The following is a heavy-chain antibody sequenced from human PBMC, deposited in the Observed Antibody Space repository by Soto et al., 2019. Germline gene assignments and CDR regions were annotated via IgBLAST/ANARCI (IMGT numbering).Heavy chain of an antibody. V-gene: IGHV4-34*01. J-gene: IGHJ3*02. CDR2: INHSGST. CDR1: GGSFSGYY. D-gene: IGHD6-19*01. Sequence: QVQLQQWGAGLLKPSETLSLTCAVYGGSFSGYYWSWIRQPPGKGLEWIGEINHSGSTNYNPSLQSRVTISVHTSKNQFSLKLSSGTAADTAVYYCARVWQWLVRAFDIWGQGTMVTVSS. CDR3: ARVWQWLVRAFDI.